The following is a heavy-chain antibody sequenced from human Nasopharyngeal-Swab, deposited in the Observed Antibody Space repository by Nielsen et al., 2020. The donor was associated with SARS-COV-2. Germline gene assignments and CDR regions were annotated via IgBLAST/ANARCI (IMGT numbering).Heavy chain of an antibody. CDR1: GFTFSGFA. CDR2: IRSKANSYAT. J-gene: IGHJ1*01. D-gene: IGHD6-19*01. CDR3: TRLSVAEH. V-gene: IGHV3-73*01. Sequence: GGSLSLSCAASGFTFSGFAMPWVRQASGKGLEWVGRIRSKANSYATAYAASVKGRFTISRDDSKNTAYLQMNSLKTEDTAVYYCTRLSVAEHWGQGTLVTVSS.